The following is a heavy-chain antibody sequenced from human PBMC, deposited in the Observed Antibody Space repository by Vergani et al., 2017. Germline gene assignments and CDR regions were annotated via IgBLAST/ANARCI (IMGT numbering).Heavy chain of an antibody. CDR1: GGSISSGGYY. Sequence: QVQLQESGPGLVKPSQTLSLTCTVSGGSISSGGYYWSWIRQHPGKGLEWIGYIYHSGSTYYNPSLKSRVTISVDRSKNQFSLKLSSVTAADTAVYYCARGRCSSTSCYTGYYYYYGMDVWGQGTTVTVSS. V-gene: IGHV4-31*03. CDR3: ARGRCSSTSCYTGYYYYYGMDV. D-gene: IGHD2-2*02. CDR2: IYHSGST. J-gene: IGHJ6*02.